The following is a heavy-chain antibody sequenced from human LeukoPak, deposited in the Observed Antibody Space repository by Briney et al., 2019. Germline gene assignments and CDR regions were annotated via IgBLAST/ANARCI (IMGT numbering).Heavy chain of an antibody. CDR2: ISGSGGST. CDR1: GFTFSSYA. CDR3: AKAPGNPQRIERFLDYYYMDV. D-gene: IGHD3-3*01. Sequence: PGGSLRLSCAASGFTFSSYAMSWVRQAPGKGLEWVSAISGSGGSTYYADSVKGRFTISRDNSKNTLYLQMNSLRAEDTAVYYCAKAPGNPQRIERFLDYYYMDVWGKGTTVIVSS. V-gene: IGHV3-23*01. J-gene: IGHJ6*03.